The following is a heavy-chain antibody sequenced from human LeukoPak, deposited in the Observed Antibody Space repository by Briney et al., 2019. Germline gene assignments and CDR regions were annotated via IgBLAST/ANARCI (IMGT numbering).Heavy chain of an antibody. J-gene: IGHJ4*02. CDR3: ARDSFNLLGYCSSTSCYREFDY. CDR1: GFTFSSYS. CDR2: ISSSSSTI. V-gene: IGHV3-48*01. Sequence: GGPLRLSCAASGFTFSSYSMNWVRQAPGKGLEWVSYISSSSSTIYYADFVKGRFTISRDNAKNSLYLQMNSLRAEDTAVYYCARDSFNLLGYCSSTSCYREFDYWGQGTLVTVSS. D-gene: IGHD2-2*02.